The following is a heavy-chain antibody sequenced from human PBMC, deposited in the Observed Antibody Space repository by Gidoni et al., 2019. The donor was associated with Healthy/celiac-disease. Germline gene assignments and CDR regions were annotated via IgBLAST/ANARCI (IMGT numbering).Heavy chain of an antibody. Sequence: EVQLLESGGGLVQPGGSLRLSCAASGFTFSSYAMSWVRQAPGKGLEWVSAISGSGGSTYYADSGKGRFTISRDNSKNTLYLQMNSLRAEDTAVYYCSTGGAALYYYGMDVWGQGTTVTVSS. J-gene: IGHJ6*02. D-gene: IGHD4-17*01. V-gene: IGHV3-23*01. CDR3: STGGAALYYYGMDV. CDR2: ISGSGGST. CDR1: GFTFSSYA.